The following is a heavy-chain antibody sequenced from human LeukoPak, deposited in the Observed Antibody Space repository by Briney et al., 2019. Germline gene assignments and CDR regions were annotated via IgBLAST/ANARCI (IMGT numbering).Heavy chain of an antibody. CDR2: MYYSGST. D-gene: IGHD3-10*01. Sequence: SETLSLTCTVSSGSISSTSYYWGWVRQPPGMGLEWIGSMYYSGSTYYNPSLKSRVTISVDTSKSQFSLKLSSVTAADTAVYYCAREMRSPRGGFDYWDQGTLVTVSS. CDR1: SGSISSTSYY. V-gene: IGHV4-39*07. CDR3: AREMRSPRGGFDY. J-gene: IGHJ4*02.